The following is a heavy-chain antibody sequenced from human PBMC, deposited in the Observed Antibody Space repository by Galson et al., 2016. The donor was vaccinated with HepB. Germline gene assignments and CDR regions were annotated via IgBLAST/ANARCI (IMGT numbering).Heavy chain of an antibody. CDR3: ATRLVLRGEN. J-gene: IGHJ4*02. Sequence: SLRLSCAASGLNFYNYAMSWVRLAPGKGLEWVSSISGNGGTTYYADSVKGRFTISRDNSMSTLYLQMHGLGAEDTALYYCATRLVLRGENWGQVTLITVSS. D-gene: IGHD6-6*01. V-gene: IGHV3-23*01. CDR2: ISGNGGTT. CDR1: GLNFYNYA.